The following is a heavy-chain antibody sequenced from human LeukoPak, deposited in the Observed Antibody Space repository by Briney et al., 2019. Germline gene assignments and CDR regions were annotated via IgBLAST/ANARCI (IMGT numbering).Heavy chain of an antibody. CDR2: IYYSGST. Sequence: PSETLSLTCAVYGGSFSVYYWSWIRQPPGKGLEWIGYIYYSGSTNYNPSLKSRVTISVDTSKNQFSLKLSSVTAADTAVYYCARIRGYSYGSPVGPFDYWGQGTLVTVSS. CDR1: GGSFSVYY. V-gene: IGHV4-59*01. D-gene: IGHD5-18*01. J-gene: IGHJ4*02. CDR3: ARIRGYSYGSPVGPFDY.